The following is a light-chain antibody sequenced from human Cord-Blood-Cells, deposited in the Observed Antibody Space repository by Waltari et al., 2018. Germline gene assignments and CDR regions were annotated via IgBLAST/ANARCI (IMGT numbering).Light chain of an antibody. J-gene: IGKJ1*01. CDR2: GAS. Sequence: EIVLPQSPGTLSLSPGERATLSCRASQSVSRALVWYQQKPGQVPRLLIYGASTRAAGVPDRFSGSWSGTDFSLTISRLDPEDFAVYYCQHYINFSVTFGQWTKVEI. CDR3: QHYINFSVT. CDR1: QSVSRA. V-gene: IGKV3-20*01.